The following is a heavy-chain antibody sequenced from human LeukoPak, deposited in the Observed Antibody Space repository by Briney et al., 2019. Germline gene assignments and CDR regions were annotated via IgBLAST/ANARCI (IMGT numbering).Heavy chain of an antibody. CDR1: GFPFTGYY. CDR2: INPDSGGT. V-gene: IGHV1-2*02. Sequence: GGSVKVSCKASGFPFTGYYMYWVRQAPGQGLEWMGWINPDSGGTHYAQKFQGRVTLTRDTSISTAYMELSTMRSDDTALYYCARDLRGFGDYLDYWGQGTLVTVSS. CDR3: ARDLRGFGDYLDY. J-gene: IGHJ4*02. D-gene: IGHD3-10*01.